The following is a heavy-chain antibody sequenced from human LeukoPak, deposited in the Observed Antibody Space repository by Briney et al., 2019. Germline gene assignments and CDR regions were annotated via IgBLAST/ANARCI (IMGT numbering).Heavy chain of an antibody. CDR2: INPSGGST. D-gene: IGHD4-23*01. J-gene: IGHJ4*02. V-gene: IGHV1-46*01. CDR1: GYTFTIYY. CDR3: ARDQDGGNSFDY. Sequence: ASVNVSCKASGYTFTIYYMHWVRQAPGQGLEWMGIINPSGGSTSYAQKFQGRVTMTRDTSTSTVYMELSSLRSEDTAVYYCARDQDGGNSFDYWGQGTLVTVSS.